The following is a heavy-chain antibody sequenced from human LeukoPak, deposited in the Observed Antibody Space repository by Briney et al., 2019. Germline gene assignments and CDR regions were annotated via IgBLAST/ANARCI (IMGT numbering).Heavy chain of an antibody. Sequence: SETLSLTCTVSGGSISSYYWSWIRQPPGKGLEWIGYIYYSGSTNYNPSLKSRVTISVDTSKNQFSLKLSSATAADTAVYYCARVLDLSKRGLDAFDIWGQGTMVTVSS. J-gene: IGHJ3*02. V-gene: IGHV4-59*01. D-gene: IGHD3-16*01. CDR3: ARVLDLSKRGLDAFDI. CDR2: IYYSGST. CDR1: GGSISSYY.